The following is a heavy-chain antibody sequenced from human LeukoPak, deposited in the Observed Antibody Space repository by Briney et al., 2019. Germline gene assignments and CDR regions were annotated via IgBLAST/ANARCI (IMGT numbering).Heavy chain of an antibody. CDR1: GYTFTSNG. V-gene: IGHV1-18*01. CDR2: ISAYNGNT. J-gene: IGHJ5*02. CDR3: ARAAVAGTVYWFDP. D-gene: IGHD6-19*01. Sequence: GASVNLSFKSSGYTFTSNGISWVRQAHGQGQELVWWISAYNGNTNYAQTLQGRGTMTTDKSTSTAYMELRSLRSDDTAVFYCARAAVAGTVYWFDPWGQGTLVTVSS.